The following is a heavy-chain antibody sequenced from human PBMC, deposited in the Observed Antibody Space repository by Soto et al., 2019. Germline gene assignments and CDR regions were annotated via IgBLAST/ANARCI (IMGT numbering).Heavy chain of an antibody. Sequence: PGVSLRLSCAASGFTFSSYGMHWVRQAPGKGLEWVAVISYDGSNKYYADSVKGRFTNSRDNSKNTLYLQMNSLRAEDSAVYYCAKDSVVAAAVAVNWGQGTLVPVSS. J-gene: IGHJ4*02. CDR1: GFTFSSYG. CDR2: ISYDGSNK. CDR3: AKDSVVAAAVAVN. V-gene: IGHV3-30*18. D-gene: IGHD6-19*01.